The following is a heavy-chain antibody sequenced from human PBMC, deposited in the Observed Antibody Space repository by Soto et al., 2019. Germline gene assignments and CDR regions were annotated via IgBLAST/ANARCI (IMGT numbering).Heavy chain of an antibody. J-gene: IGHJ4*02. Sequence: QVQLVQSGAEVRKPGASVKVSCKASGYTFSDYYIHWVRQAPGQGLEWMGWINPNSGGTKYAPKFRGGFTRPRNTSITPTYMELSGLRSGDTAVYYWPKKPATAKPEGVNFWGQETLVTVSS. D-gene: IGHD1-1*01. V-gene: IGHV1-2*02. CDR3: PKKPATAKPEGVNF. CDR1: GYTFSDYY. CDR2: INPNSGGT.